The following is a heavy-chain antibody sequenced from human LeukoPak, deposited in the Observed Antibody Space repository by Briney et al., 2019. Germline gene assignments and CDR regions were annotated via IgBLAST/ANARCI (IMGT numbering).Heavy chain of an antibody. CDR1: GYTFTGYY. V-gene: IGHV1-2*02. D-gene: IGHD6-19*01. CDR2: INPNSGGT. Sequence: ASVKVSCKASGYTFTGYYMHWVRQAPGQGLEWMGWINPNSGGTNYAQKFQGRVTMTRDTSISTAYMELSRLRSDDTAVYYCARGKRLYSSGSYYFDYWGQGTLVTVSS. CDR3: ARGKRLYSSGSYYFDY. J-gene: IGHJ4*02.